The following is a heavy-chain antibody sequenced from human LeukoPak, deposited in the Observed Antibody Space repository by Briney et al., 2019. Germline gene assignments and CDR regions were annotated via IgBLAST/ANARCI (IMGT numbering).Heavy chain of an antibody. J-gene: IGHJ4*02. Sequence: RSSETLSLTCTVSGGSISSYYWSWIRQPPGKGLEWIWYIYYSGSTNYNPSLKSRVTISVDTSKNQFSLKLSSVTAADTAVYYCARHGGSGWTFYYFDYWGQGTLVTVSS. V-gene: IGHV4-59*08. D-gene: IGHD6-19*01. CDR3: ARHGGSGWTFYYFDY. CDR1: GGSISSYY. CDR2: IYYSGST.